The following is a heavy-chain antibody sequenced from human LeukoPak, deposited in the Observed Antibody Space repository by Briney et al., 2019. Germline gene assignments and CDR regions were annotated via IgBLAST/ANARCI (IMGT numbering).Heavy chain of an antibody. CDR2: IYYSGSI. Sequence: GSLRLSCAASGINFSDAWMSWVRQPPGKGLEWIGYIYYSGSINYNPSLQSRVTISVDTSKNQFSLKLSSVTAADTAVYYCARGTGGYVMSYYYYYYGMDVWGQGTTVTVSS. D-gene: IGHD5-12*01. V-gene: IGHV4-59*01. J-gene: IGHJ6*02. CDR1: GINFSDAW. CDR3: ARGTGGYVMSYYYYYYGMDV.